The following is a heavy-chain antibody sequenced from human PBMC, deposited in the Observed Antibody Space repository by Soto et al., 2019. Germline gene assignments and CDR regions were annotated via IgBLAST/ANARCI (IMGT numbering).Heavy chain of an antibody. CDR1: GFTFSSYA. CDR3: AKVVYHYYYYYMDV. Sequence: GGSLRLSCAASGFTFSSYAMSWVRQAPGKGLEWVSAISGSGGSTYYADSVKGRFTISRDNSKNTLYLQMNSLRAEDTAVYYCAKVVYHYYYYYMDVWGKGTTVTVPS. J-gene: IGHJ6*03. V-gene: IGHV3-23*01. CDR2: ISGSGGST. D-gene: IGHD2-2*01.